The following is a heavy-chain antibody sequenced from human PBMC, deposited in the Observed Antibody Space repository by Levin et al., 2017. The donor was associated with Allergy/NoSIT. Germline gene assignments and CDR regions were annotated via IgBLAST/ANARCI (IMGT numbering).Heavy chain of an antibody. CDR3: ARVINDYYGSGNLDY. V-gene: IGHV3-33*01. J-gene: IGHJ4*02. CDR2: IWYDGSNK. Sequence: PGGSLRLSCAASGFTFSSYGMHWVRQAPGKGLEWVAVIWYDGSNKYYADSVKGRFTISRDNSKNTLYLQMNSLRAEDTAVYYCARVINDYYGSGNLDYWGQGTLVTVSS. D-gene: IGHD3-10*01. CDR1: GFTFSSYG.